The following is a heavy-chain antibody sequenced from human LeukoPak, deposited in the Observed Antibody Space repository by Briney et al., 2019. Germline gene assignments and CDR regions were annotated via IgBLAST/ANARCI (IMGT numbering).Heavy chain of an antibody. J-gene: IGHJ2*01. CDR3: ARGRAVGL. CDR2: INHSGST. Sequence: SETLSLTCAVYGASFSDYWSWIRQPPGKGLEWIGEINHSGSTNYNPSLKSRVTISGDTSKNQFFLKLNSVTAADTAVYYCARGRAVGLWGRGTLVTVSP. D-gene: IGHD6-19*01. CDR1: GASFSDY. V-gene: IGHV4-34*01.